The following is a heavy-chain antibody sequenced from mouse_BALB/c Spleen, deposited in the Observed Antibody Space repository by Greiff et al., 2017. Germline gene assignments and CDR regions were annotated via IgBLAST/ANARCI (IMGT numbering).Heavy chain of an antibody. CDR3: TGYYGNYVSMDY. J-gene: IGHJ4*01. CDR2: IYPGNSDT. Sequence: VHVKQSGTVLARPGASVKMSCKASGYTFTSYWMHWVKQRPGQGLEWIGAIYPGNSDTSYNQKFKGKAKLTAVTSTSTAYMELSSLTNEDSAVYYCTGYYGNYVSMDYWGQGTSVTVSS. V-gene: IGHV1-5*01. D-gene: IGHD2-1*01. CDR1: GYTFTSYW.